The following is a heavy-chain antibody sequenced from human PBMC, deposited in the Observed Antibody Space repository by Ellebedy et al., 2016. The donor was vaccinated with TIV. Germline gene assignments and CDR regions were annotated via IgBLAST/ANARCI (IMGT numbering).Heavy chain of an antibody. J-gene: IGHJ4*02. V-gene: IGHV3-23*01. Sequence: PGGSLRLSCAASGFTFRSYAMSWVRQAPGKGLEWVSTISGSGGSTYYADSVKGRFTISRDNSKNTLYLQMSSLRPEDTAVYYCARTVITAPDYWGQGTLVTVSS. CDR1: GFTFRSYA. CDR2: ISGSGGST. D-gene: IGHD3-22*01. CDR3: ARTVITAPDY.